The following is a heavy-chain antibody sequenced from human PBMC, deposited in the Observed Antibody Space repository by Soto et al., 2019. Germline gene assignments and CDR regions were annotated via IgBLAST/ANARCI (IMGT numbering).Heavy chain of an antibody. CDR1: GGTFSSYA. CDR2: IIPIFGTA. D-gene: IGHD6-13*01. CDR3: ARGAAALPLGWFDP. V-gene: IGHV1-69*13. J-gene: IGHJ5*02. Sequence: ASVKVSCKASGGTFSSYAISWVRQAPGQGLELMGGIIPIFGTANYAQKFQGRVTITADESTSTAYMELSSLRSEDTAVYYCARGAAALPLGWFDPWGQGTLVTVSS.